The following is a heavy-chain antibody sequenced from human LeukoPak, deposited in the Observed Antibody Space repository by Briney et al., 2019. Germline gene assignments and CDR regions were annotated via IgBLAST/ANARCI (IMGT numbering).Heavy chain of an antibody. CDR1: GFTFSSYW. CDR3: ARDRHYYDSSGYSDY. D-gene: IGHD3-22*01. CDR2: IKTDGSST. J-gene: IGHJ4*02. V-gene: IGHV3-74*01. Sequence: PGGSLRLSCAASGFTFSSYWMHWVRHAPGKGLVWVSHIKTDGSSTNYAESVKGRFTISRDNAKNTVYLQMNSLRAEDTAVYYCARDRHYYDSSGYSDYWGQGTLVTVSS.